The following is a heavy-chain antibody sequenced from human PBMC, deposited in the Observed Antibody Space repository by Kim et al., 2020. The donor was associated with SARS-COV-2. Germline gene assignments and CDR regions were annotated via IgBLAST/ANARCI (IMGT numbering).Heavy chain of an antibody. D-gene: IGHD3-3*01. CDR3: ARVGTITIFGVVSFGMDV. Sequence: GGSLRLSCAASGFTFSSYSMNWVRQAPGKGLEWVSSISSSSSYIYYADSVKGRFTISRDNAKNSLYLQMNSLRVEDTAVYYCARVGTITIFGVVSFGMDVWGQGTTVTVSS. V-gene: IGHV3-21*01. CDR2: ISSSSSYI. CDR1: GFTFSSYS. J-gene: IGHJ6*02.